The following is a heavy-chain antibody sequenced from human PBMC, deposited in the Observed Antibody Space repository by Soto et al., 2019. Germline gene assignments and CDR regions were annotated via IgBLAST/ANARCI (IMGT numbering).Heavy chain of an antibody. D-gene: IGHD1-26*01. V-gene: IGHV1-18*01. CDR3: ARPGSWPYYYHGLDV. CDR1: GYTFTTSG. Sequence: QVQLVQSGPEVKKPGASVKVSCEASGYTFTTSGISWVRQAPGQGLEWMGWISTYNGDTNSAQKFQGRVTMTADTSTGTVYREVMSLKSDDTAVYYCARPGSWPYYYHGLDVWGQGTPVTVSS. J-gene: IGHJ6*02. CDR2: ISTYNGDT.